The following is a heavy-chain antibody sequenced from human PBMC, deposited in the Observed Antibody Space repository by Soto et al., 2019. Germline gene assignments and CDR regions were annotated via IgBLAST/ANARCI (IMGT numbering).Heavy chain of an antibody. CDR1: GFSFSNNC. CDR2: ISYDGSNK. CDR3: AKDRVESGLGEIDY. V-gene: IGHV3-30*18. D-gene: IGHD3-16*01. Sequence: LRLSFAASGFSFSNNCMHWVLQAPGKGLEWVAIISYDGSNKYYADSVKGRFTISRDNSKNTLYLQMNSLRVEDTAVYYCAKDRVESGLGEIDYWGQGTLVTVSS. J-gene: IGHJ4*02.